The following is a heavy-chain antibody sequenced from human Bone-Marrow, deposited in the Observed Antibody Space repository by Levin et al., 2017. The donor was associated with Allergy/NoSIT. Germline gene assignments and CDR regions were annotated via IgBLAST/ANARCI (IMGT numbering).Heavy chain of an antibody. Sequence: SQTLSLTCAVYGGSFSGYYWSWIRQPPGKGLEWIGEINHSGSTNYNPSLKSRVTISVDTSKNQFSLKLSSVTAADTAVYYCARGSTVFRYRGYYYYYGMDVWGQGTTVTVSS. D-gene: IGHD3-16*02. CDR2: INHSGST. V-gene: IGHV4-34*01. CDR1: GGSFSGYY. J-gene: IGHJ6*02. CDR3: ARGSTVFRYRGYYYYYGMDV.